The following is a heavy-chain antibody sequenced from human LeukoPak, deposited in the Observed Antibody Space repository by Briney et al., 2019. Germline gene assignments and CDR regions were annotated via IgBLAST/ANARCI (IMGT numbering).Heavy chain of an antibody. CDR1: GFTFSSYA. CDR3: ARDTVGAKDY. Sequence: GRSLRLSCAASGFTFSSYAMHWVRQAPGKGLEWVAVISYDGSNKYYADSVKGRFTISRDNSKNTLYLQMNSLRAEDTAVYYCARDTVGAKDYWGQGGLVTVSS. D-gene: IGHD1-26*01. J-gene: IGHJ4*02. V-gene: IGHV3-30-3*01. CDR2: ISYDGSNK.